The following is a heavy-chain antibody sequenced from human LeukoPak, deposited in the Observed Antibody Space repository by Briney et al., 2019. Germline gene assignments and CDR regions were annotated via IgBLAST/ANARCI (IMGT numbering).Heavy chain of an antibody. CDR3: ARGYYYGSGSYNC. D-gene: IGHD3-10*01. Sequence: NWVXQXTGQXLEWMGWMNPNSGNTGYAQKFQGRVTMTRNTSISTAYMELSSLRSEDTAVYYCARGYYYGSGSYNCWGQGTLVTVSS. V-gene: IGHV1-8*01. J-gene: IGHJ4*02. CDR2: MNPNSGNT.